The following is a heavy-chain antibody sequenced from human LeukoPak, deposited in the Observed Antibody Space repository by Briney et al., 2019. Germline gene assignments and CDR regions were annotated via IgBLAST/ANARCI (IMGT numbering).Heavy chain of an antibody. Sequence: SETRSLTCTVSGGCIGSDYWSWIRQPPGKGLEWIGYIYYSGSTNYNPSLKSRVTISVDTSKNQFSLKLSSVTAADTAVYYCARSYGPSGGMDVWGQGTTVTVSS. CDR3: ARSYGPSGGMDV. CDR2: IYYSGST. D-gene: IGHD3-10*01. CDR1: GGCIGSDY. V-gene: IGHV4-59*01. J-gene: IGHJ6*02.